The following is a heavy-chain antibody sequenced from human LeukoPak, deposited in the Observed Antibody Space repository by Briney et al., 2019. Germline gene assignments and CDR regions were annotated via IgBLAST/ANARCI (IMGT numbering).Heavy chain of an antibody. V-gene: IGHV3-48*03. D-gene: IGHD1/OR15-1a*01. Sequence: GGSLRLSCAASGFTFSSYEMNWVRQAPGKGLEWVSYISSSGSTIYYADSVKGRFTISRDNAKNSLYLRMNSLRAEDTAVYYCAREITGTGKDYWGQGTLVTVSS. CDR3: AREITGTGKDY. CDR2: ISSSGSTI. CDR1: GFTFSSYE. J-gene: IGHJ4*02.